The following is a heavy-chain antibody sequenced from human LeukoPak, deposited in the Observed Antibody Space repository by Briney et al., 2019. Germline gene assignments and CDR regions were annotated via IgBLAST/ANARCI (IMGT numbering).Heavy chain of an antibody. Sequence: ASVKVSCKASGYTFTSYGINWVRQAPGQGLEWMGWINTYNGNTNYAQNLQGRVTLTTDTSTTTAYMELRSLRSDDPAVYYCASDRTASGTRGLWGRPQLGPDAFDIWGQGTMVTVSS. V-gene: IGHV1-18*04. D-gene: IGHD3-10*01. J-gene: IGHJ3*02. CDR2: INTYNGNT. CDR1: GYTFTSYG. CDR3: ASDRTASGTRGLWGRPQLGPDAFDI.